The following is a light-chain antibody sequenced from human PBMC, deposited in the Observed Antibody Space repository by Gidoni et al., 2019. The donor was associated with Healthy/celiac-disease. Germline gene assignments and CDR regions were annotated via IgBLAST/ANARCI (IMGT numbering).Light chain of an antibody. CDR1: QSISSY. CDR2: AAS. J-gene: IGKJ2*01. V-gene: IGKV1-39*01. Sequence: DIQLTQSPSSLSASVGDRVTITCRASQSISSYLNWYQQKQGKAPKLLIYAASSLQSGVPSRFSGSGSWTDFTLTISSLQPEDFATYYCQQSYSTPRTFGQGTKLEIK. CDR3: QQSYSTPRT.